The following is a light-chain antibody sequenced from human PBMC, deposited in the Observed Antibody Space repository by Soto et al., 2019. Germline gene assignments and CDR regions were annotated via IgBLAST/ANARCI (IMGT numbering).Light chain of an antibody. CDR3: QQYGSSPRT. Sequence: EIVLTQSPGTLSLSPGERATLSCRASQSVSSSYLAWYQQKPCQAPRLLIYDASSKATGIPDRFSGSGSGTDFPLSISRLEPEDFAVYYCQQYGSSPRTFGQGTKVEIK. CDR1: QSVSSSY. V-gene: IGKV3-20*01. J-gene: IGKJ1*01. CDR2: DAS.